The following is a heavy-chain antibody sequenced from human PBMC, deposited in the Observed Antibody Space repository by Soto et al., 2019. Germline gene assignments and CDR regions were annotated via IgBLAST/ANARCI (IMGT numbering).Heavy chain of an antibody. D-gene: IGHD2-15*01. Sequence: EVQLVESGGGLVQPGGSLRLSWADSGFDFSNSWIHWVRQGPGKGLLWVSHINSDGSGTTYADSVKGRFTISRDNAKNTVYLQLNSLRAEDTSVYYCAKDTASAMDVWGQGTTVTVSS. J-gene: IGHJ6*02. CDR3: AKDTASAMDV. CDR1: GFDFSNSW. CDR2: INSDGSGT. V-gene: IGHV3-74*01.